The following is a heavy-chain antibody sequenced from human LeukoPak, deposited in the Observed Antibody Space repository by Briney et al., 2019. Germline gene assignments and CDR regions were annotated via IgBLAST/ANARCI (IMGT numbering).Heavy chain of an antibody. CDR2: IRSKANRYAT. J-gene: IGHJ3*02. CDR3: TRNHDAFDI. V-gene: IGHV3-73*01. Sequence: GGSLRLSCAASGFTFSGSAMPWVRQASGKGLEWVGRIRSKANRYATAYAASVKGRFTISRDDSKNTAYLQMNSLKTEDTAVYYCTRNHDAFDIWGQGTMVTVSS. CDR1: GFTFSGSA.